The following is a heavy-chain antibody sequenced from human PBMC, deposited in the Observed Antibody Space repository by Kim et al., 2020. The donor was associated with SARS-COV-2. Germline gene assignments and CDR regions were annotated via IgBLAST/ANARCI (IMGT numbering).Heavy chain of an antibody. CDR3: TTGLTPTPLYDLTGTRGTDDAFDI. D-gene: IGHD1-20*01. CDR2: IKSKTDGGTT. V-gene: IGHV3-15*01. J-gene: IGHJ3*02. Sequence: GGSLRLSCAASGFTFSNAWMSWVRQAPGKGLEWVGRIKSKTDGGTTDYAAPVKGRFTISRDDSKNTLYLQMNSLKTEDTAAYYCTTGLTPTPLYDLTGTRGTDDAFDIWGQGTMVTVSS. CDR1: GFTFSNAW.